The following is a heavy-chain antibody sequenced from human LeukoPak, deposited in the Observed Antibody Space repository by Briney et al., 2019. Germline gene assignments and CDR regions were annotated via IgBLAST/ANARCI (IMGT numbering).Heavy chain of an antibody. CDR1: GYTFTSYG. J-gene: IGHJ4*02. D-gene: IGHD3-3*01. CDR2: ISAYNGNT. Sequence: AAVKVSCMASGYTFTSYGTSWVRPAPGQGGGWMGWISAYNGNTNYAQKLQGRVTMTTDTATSTAYMELRSLRSDDTAVYYCARAGRITIFGVVIPQSYYFDYWGQGTLVTVSS. CDR3: ARAGRITIFGVVIPQSYYFDY. V-gene: IGHV1-18*01.